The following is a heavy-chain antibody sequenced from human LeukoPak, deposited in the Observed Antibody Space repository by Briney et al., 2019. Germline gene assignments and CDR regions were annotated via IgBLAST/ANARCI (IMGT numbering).Heavy chain of an antibody. D-gene: IGHD3-22*01. Sequence: GGSLRLSCAASGFTFSSYSMNWVRQAPGKGLEWVSYISSSSNTIYDADSVKGRFTISRDNAKNSLYLQMNSLRAEDTAVYYCAKGVHSATVVARGLEGADYWGQGTLVTVSS. CDR2: ISSSSNTI. J-gene: IGHJ4*02. CDR3: AKGVHSATVVARGLEGADY. V-gene: IGHV3-48*04. CDR1: GFTFSSYS.